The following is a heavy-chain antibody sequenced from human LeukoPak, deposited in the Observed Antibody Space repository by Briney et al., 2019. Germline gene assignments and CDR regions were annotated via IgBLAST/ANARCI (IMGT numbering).Heavy chain of an antibody. J-gene: IGHJ6*02. CDR2: INSDGSST. V-gene: IGHV3-74*01. CDR1: GFTFSSYW. CDR3: ARDPWCEVFEAYYYGMDV. Sequence: GGSLRLSCAASGFTFSSYWMHWVRQAPGKGLVWVSRINSDGSSTSYADSVKGRFTISRDNAKNTLYLQMNSLRAEDTAVYYCARDPWCEVFEAYYYGMDVWGQGTTVTVSS. D-gene: IGHD4/OR15-4a*01.